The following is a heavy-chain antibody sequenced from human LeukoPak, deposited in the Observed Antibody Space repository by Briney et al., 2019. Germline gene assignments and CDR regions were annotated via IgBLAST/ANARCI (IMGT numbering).Heavy chain of an antibody. D-gene: IGHD3-3*01. V-gene: IGHV4-39*07. CDR1: GGSMSSSSYY. Sequence: SEILSLTCTVSGGSMSSSSYYWGWIRQPPGKGLEWIGSIYHSGHTDYNPSLKSRATISVDTSKNQFSLKLSSVTAADTAVYYCARAPIGYDFWSGYYYFDYWGQGTLVTVSS. CDR2: IYHSGHT. CDR3: ARAPIGYDFWSGYYYFDY. J-gene: IGHJ4*02.